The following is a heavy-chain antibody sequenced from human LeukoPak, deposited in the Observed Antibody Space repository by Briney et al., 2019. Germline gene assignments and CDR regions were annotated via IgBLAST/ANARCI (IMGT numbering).Heavy chain of an antibody. CDR2: VNADGGNT. D-gene: IGHD3-9*01. CDR1: GFTFDNYR. CDR3: ARAAPGYFYYFDY. V-gene: IGHV3-21*01. J-gene: IGHJ4*02. Sequence: GGSLRLSCAASGFTFDNYRMSWVRQAPGKGLEWVSTVNADGGNTYYADSVKGRFTISRDNAKNSLYLQMNSLRAEDTAVYYCARAAPGYFYYFDYWGQGTLVTVSS.